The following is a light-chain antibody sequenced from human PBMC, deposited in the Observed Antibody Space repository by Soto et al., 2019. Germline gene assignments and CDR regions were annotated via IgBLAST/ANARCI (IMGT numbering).Light chain of an antibody. Sequence: DIVLTQSPATLSLSPGDRATLSCRASQTVGSSYLAWYQQKPGQAPRLFIYGASSRATGVPDRFSGSGSGTDFTLTISRLEPEDFAVYYCQPYGSSPPWTFGQGTTVEFK. CDR3: QPYGSSPPWT. CDR2: GAS. V-gene: IGKV3-20*01. CDR1: QTVGSSY. J-gene: IGKJ1*01.